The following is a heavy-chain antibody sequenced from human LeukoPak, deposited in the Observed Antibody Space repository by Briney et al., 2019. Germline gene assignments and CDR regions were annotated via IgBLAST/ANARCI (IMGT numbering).Heavy chain of an antibody. J-gene: IGHJ6*03. V-gene: IGHV1-18*01. CDR1: GYTFTSYG. CDR3: ARAICSSTSCYHCYYYMDV. CDR2: ISAYNGNT. Sequence: ASVKVSCKASGYTFTSYGISWVRQAPGQGLEWMGWISAYNGNTNYAQKLQGRVTMTTDTSTSTAYMELRSLRSDDTGVYYCARAICSSTSCYHCYYYMDVWGKGTTVTVSS. D-gene: IGHD2-2*01.